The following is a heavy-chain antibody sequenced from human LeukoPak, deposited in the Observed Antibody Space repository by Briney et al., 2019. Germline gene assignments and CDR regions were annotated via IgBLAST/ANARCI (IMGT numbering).Heavy chain of an antibody. CDR1: GFTVSNTY. CDR3: ARHFGVVTKGVYYYYYGMDV. V-gene: IGHV3-66*04. Sequence: PGGSLRLSCAASGFTVSNTYMSWVRQAPGKGLEWVSVIYSGGSTYYADSVKGRFTISRDNSKNTLYLQMNSLRAEDTAVYYCARHFGVVTKGVYYYYYGMDVWGQGTTVTVSS. D-gene: IGHD3-3*01. J-gene: IGHJ6*02. CDR2: IYSGGST.